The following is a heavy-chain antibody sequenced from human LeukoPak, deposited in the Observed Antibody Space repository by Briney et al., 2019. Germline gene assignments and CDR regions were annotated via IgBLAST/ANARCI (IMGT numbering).Heavy chain of an antibody. D-gene: IGHD3-16*02. J-gene: IGHJ4*02. CDR3: ARWSRLGELSSDF. V-gene: IGHV3-48*03. CDR2: LSSSGSII. Sequence: PGGSLRLSCAASGFTFSSFEMNWVRQGPGKGLEGVSYLSSSGSIIYYADSVKGRFTISRDNAKNSLYLQMSSLRAEDTAVYYCARWSRLGELSSDFWGQGTLVSVSS. CDR1: GFTFSSFE.